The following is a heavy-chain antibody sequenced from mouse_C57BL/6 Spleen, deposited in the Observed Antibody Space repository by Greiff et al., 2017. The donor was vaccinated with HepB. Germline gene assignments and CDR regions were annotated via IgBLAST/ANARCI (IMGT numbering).Heavy chain of an antibody. D-gene: IGHD2-4*01. V-gene: IGHV1-19*01. J-gene: IGHJ4*01. CDR3: ARAAPYDYDGPAYYAMDY. Sequence: EVQLQESGPVLVKPGASVKMSCKASGYTFTDYYMNWVKQSHGKSLEWIGVINPYNGGTSYNQKFKGKATLTVDKSSSTAYMALNSLTSEDSAVYYCARAAPYDYDGPAYYAMDYWGQGTSVTVAS. CDR1: GYTFTDYY. CDR2: INPYNGGT.